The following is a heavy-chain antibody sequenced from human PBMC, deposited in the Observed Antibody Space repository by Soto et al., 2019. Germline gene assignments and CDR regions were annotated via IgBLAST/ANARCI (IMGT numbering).Heavy chain of an antibody. CDR2: MYNTGST. J-gene: IGHJ6*02. V-gene: IGHV4-59*01. CDR3: ARDLWGYCGTDCYPLDV. CDR1: GGTISRYY. Sequence: SETLSLTCTVSGGTISRYYWSWIRQPRGKGLEWIGYMYNTGSTVYNPSFKSRVTISVDTSKNQFSLKLNSVTAADTAVYYCARDLWGYCGTDCYPLDVWGQGTTVTVSS. D-gene: IGHD2-21*02.